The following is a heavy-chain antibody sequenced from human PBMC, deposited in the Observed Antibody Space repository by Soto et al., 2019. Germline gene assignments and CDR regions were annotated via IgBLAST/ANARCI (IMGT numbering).Heavy chain of an antibody. CDR2: IIPIFGTA. J-gene: IGHJ6*02. Sequence: ASVKVSCKVSGVTFSADTISWVRQAPGQGLEWMGGIIPIFGTANYAQKFQGRVTITADESTSTAYMELSSLRSEDTAVYYCARGEAVANDYYYGMDVWGQGTKITVSS. V-gene: IGHV1-69*13. CDR1: GVTFSADT. CDR3: ARGEAVANDYYYGMDV. D-gene: IGHD6-19*01.